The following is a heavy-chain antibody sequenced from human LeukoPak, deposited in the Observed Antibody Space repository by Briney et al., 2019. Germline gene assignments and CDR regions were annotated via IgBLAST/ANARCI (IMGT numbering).Heavy chain of an antibody. V-gene: IGHV4-4*08. CDR1: GGSISRHY. CDR3: ASGGHHNDRSGFHWFDP. J-gene: IGHJ5*02. D-gene: IGHD3-22*01. Sequence: PSETLSLTCTVSGGSISRHYWNWIRQPPGKGLEWIGYISESGSTNYNPSLKSRVSMSVDLSKNQFSLKVNSVTAADTAVYYCASGGHHNDRSGFHWFDPWRQGAPVTVSP. CDR2: ISESGST.